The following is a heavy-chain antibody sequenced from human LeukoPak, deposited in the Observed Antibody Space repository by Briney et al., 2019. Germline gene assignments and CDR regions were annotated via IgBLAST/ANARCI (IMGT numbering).Heavy chain of an antibody. V-gene: IGHV1-18*01. D-gene: IGHD3-22*01. J-gene: IGHJ4*02. CDR2: ISAYNGNT. CDR1: GYTFTSYG. Sequence: ASVKVSCKASGYTFTSYGISWVRQAPGQGLEWMGWISAYNGNTNYAQKLQGRVTMTTDTSTSTAYMELRSLRSDDTAVYYCARGLYPYYYDSSGVGDYWGQGTLVTVSS. CDR3: ARGLYPYYYDSSGVGDY.